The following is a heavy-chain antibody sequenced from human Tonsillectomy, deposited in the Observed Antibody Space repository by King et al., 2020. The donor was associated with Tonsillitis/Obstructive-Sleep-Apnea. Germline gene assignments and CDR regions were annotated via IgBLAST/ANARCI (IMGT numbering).Heavy chain of an antibody. CDR1: GFTFPTYA. Sequence: VQLVESGGGLVQPGGSLRLSCAASGFTFPTYAMSWVRQAPGTGLELGSAITVSGGSTYYAASVKGRFTISRDNSKNTLSLEMNSLRAEDTAVYYCAKTRGEWLAYFDSWGQGTLVTVSS. CDR2: ITVSGGST. D-gene: IGHD6-19*01. CDR3: AKTRGEWLAYFDS. V-gene: IGHV3-23*04. J-gene: IGHJ4*02.